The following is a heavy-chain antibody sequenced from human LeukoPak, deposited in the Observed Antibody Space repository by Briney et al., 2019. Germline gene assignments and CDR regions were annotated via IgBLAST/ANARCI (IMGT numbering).Heavy chain of an antibody. CDR2: KYYSWSS. Sequence: SETLSLTCNVSGVSVSDGRYYWTWIRQHPGKGLEWIGYKYYSWSSKYNPSLKSRLTISIDTSKNQFSLQLSSVTAADTATYYCATPYCSGISCLDVFNMWGQGTRVTVSS. CDR1: GVSVSDGRYY. J-gene: IGHJ3*02. V-gene: IGHV4-31*03. CDR3: ATPYCSGISCLDVFNM. D-gene: IGHD2-2*01.